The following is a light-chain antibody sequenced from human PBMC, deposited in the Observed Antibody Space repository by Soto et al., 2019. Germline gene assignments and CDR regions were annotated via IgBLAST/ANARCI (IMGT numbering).Light chain of an antibody. CDR1: QSVTGSY. CDR3: QQYVSSPQFT. CDR2: GAS. Sequence: EIVLTQSPDTLSLSPGERATLSCRASQSVTGSYLAWYQHKPGQAPRILIYGASTRDTGIPDRFRGSGSRNHFTLTIRRLEPEEFAVYYCQQYVSSPQFTFGPGTKV. J-gene: IGKJ3*01. V-gene: IGKV3-20*01.